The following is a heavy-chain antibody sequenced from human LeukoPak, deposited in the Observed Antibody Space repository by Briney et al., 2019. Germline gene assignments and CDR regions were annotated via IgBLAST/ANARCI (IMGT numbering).Heavy chain of an antibody. J-gene: IGHJ5*02. CDR3: AKVTYGSGSPHPKGSRWFGP. CDR2: ISSGGNTI. CDR1: GFTFSSFE. V-gene: IGHV3-48*03. Sequence: GGSLRLSCAASGFTFSSFEMNWVRQAPGKGLEWVSYISSGGNTIFYADSVKGRFTISRDNSKNTLYLQMNSLRAEDTAVYYCAKVTYGSGSPHPKGSRWFGPWGQGTLVTVSS. D-gene: IGHD3-10*01.